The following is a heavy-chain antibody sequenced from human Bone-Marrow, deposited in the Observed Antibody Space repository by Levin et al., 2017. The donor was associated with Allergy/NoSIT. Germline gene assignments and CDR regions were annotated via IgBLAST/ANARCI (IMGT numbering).Heavy chain of an antibody. CDR2: ISRSSTTI. CDR1: GFDFGTYS. CDR3: ATTDWDAFDV. J-gene: IGHJ3*01. Sequence: GESLKISCAASGFDFGTYSINWVRQAPGKGPEWISYISRSSTTIYYADSVKGRFTVSRDNAGSTLYLQMNGLRAEDTAMYYCATTDWDAFDVWGHGTMVTVSS. V-gene: IGHV3-48*01. D-gene: IGHD3-9*01.